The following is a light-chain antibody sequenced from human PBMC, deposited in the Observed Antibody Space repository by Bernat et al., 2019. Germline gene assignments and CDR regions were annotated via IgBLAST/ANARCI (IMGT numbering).Light chain of an antibody. CDR3: QHSYHTPHVT. CDR2: AAS. CDR1: QSISSY. J-gene: IGKJ3*01. V-gene: IGKV1-39*01. Sequence: DIQMTQSPSSLSASVGDRVTITCRASQSISSYLNWYQQKPGKAPKLLIYAASSLQSGVPSRFSGSGSGTDFTLTISSLQPEDFATYYCQHSYHTPHVTCGPGTKVDIK.